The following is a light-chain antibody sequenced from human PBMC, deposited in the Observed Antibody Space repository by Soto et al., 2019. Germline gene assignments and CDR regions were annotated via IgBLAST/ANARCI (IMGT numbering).Light chain of an antibody. J-gene: IGLJ1*01. CDR1: SSDVGSYNL. CDR3: YSYAGENLYV. Sequence: QSSLTQPASVSASPGQSITIPCTGTSSDVGSYNLVSWFQQHPGKVPKLLINEGTKRPSGLSDRFSGSKSGNTASLTISGLQAEDEADYYCYSYAGENLYVFGTGTKVTVL. V-gene: IGLV2-23*01. CDR2: EGT.